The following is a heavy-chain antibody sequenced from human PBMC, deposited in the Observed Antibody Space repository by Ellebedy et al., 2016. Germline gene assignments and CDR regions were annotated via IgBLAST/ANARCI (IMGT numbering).Heavy chain of an antibody. CDR1: GFSFSTYW. V-gene: IGHV3-7*03. D-gene: IGHD3-3*01. CDR2: IKQDGSEK. J-gene: IGHJ4*02. CDR3: ARDSVTFFGALILDNFDH. Sequence: GGSLRLSXAASGFSFSTYWMSWVRQVPGKGLEWVANIKQDGSEKYYVYSVKGRFTISRDNAKNSLYLQMSSLRAEDTAAYYCARDSVTFFGALILDNFDHWGQGTLVTVSS.